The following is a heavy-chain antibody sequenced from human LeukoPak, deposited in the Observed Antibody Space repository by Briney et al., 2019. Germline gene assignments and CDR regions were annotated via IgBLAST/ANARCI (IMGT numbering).Heavy chain of an antibody. Sequence: SETLSLTCTVSGGSISSGDYYWSWIRQPPGKGLVWIGYIYYSGSTYYNPSLKSRVTMSVDTSKNQFSLELSSVTAADTAVYYCARVPLDCSGGSCYSPWFDPWGQGTLVTVSS. CDR3: ARVPLDCSGGSCYSPWFDP. D-gene: IGHD2-15*01. J-gene: IGHJ5*02. CDR2: IYYSGST. CDR1: GGSISSGDYY. V-gene: IGHV4-30-4*01.